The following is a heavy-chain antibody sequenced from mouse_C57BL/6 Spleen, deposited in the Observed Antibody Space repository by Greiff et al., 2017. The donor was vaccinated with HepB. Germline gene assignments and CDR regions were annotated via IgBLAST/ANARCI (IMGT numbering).Heavy chain of an antibody. CDR1: GYAFSSSW. CDR2: IYPGDGDT. V-gene: IGHV1-82*01. CDR3: ARGDYGSSYFDY. J-gene: IGHJ2*01. Sequence: VQLQQSGPELVKPGASVKISCKASGYAFSSSWMNWVKQRPGKGLEWIGRIYPGDGDTNYNGKFKGKATLTADKSSSTAYMQLSSLTSEDSAVYVCARGDYGSSYFDYWGQGTTLTVSS. D-gene: IGHD1-1*01.